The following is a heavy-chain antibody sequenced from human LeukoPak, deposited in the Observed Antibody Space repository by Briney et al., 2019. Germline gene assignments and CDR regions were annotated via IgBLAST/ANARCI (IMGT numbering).Heavy chain of an antibody. CDR3: ARDLLSTYYYDSSGLQPYYFDY. V-gene: IGHV1-46*01. CDR1: GYTFTSYY. Sequence: GASVKVSCKASGYTFTSYYMHWVRQAPGQGLEWMGIINPSGGSTSYAQKFQGRVTMTRDMSTSTVYMELSSLRSEDMAVYYCARDLLSTYYYDSSGLQPYYFDYWGQGTLVTVSS. CDR2: INPSGGST. D-gene: IGHD3-22*01. J-gene: IGHJ4*02.